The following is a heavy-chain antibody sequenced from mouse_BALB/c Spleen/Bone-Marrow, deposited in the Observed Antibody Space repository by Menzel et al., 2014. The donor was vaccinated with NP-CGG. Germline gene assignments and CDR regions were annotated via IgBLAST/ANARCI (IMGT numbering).Heavy chain of an antibody. D-gene: IGHD2-2*01. CDR2: ISTYSGNT. CDR1: GYTFTDYA. CDR3: ARSGYGYDWFAY. Sequence: VMLVESGPELVRPGVSVKISCKGSGYTFTDYAMHWVKRSHAKSLEWIGVISTYSGNTNYNQKFKGKATMTVDKSSSTAYMELARLTSEDSAIYYCARSGYGYDWFAYWGQGTLVTVSA. V-gene: IGHV1-67*01. J-gene: IGHJ3*01.